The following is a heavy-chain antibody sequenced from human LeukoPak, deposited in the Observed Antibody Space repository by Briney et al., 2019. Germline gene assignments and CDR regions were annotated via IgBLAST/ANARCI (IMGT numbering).Heavy chain of an antibody. Sequence: ASVKVSCKASGYTFTSYDINWVRQATGQGLEWMGWMNPNSGNTGYAQKFQGRVTMTRNTSISTAYMELSSLRSEDTAVYYCARDGLFQLPFYYYYYTDVWGKGTTVTVSS. J-gene: IGHJ6*03. CDR3: ARDGLFQLPFYYYYYTDV. CDR2: MNPNSGNT. V-gene: IGHV1-8*01. D-gene: IGHD2-2*01. CDR1: GYTFTSYD.